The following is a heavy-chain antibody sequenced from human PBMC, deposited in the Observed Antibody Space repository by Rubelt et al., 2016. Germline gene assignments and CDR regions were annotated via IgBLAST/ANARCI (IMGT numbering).Heavy chain of an antibody. J-gene: IGHJ4*02. CDR1: GFTVSSNY. D-gene: IGHD5-18*01. CDR2: IYSGGST. Sequence: EVQLVESGGGLMQPGGSLRLSCAVSGFTVSSNYMSWVRQAPGKGLEWVSLIYSGGSTYYADSVKGRFTISRDNSKNTLYLQMNSLRPEDTAVYYCARDVYSYGGYWGQGTLVTVSS. V-gene: IGHV3-53*01. CDR3: ARDVYSYGGY.